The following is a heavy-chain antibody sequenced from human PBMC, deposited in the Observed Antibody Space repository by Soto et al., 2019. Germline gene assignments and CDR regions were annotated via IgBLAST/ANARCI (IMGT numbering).Heavy chain of an antibody. CDR1: GGSISSYY. Sequence: SETLSLTCTVSGGSISSYYWSWIRQPPGKGLEWIRYIYYSGSTNYNPSLKSRVTISVDTSKNQFSLKLSSATAADTAVYYCARQNYDYVWGSYRYTVPRPFDYWGQGTLVTVSS. D-gene: IGHD3-16*02. V-gene: IGHV4-59*08. CDR3: ARQNYDYVWGSYRYTVPRPFDY. CDR2: IYYSGST. J-gene: IGHJ4*02.